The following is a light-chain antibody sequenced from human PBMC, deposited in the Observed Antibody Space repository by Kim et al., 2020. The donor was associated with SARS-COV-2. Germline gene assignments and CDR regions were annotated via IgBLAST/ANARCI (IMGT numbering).Light chain of an antibody. CDR2: DND. Sequence: GQKVTISCSGSRSNIGNNYVSWYQQLPGTAPKLLIYDNDKRPSGIPDRFSGSKSGTSATLGITGLRTGDEADYYCGTWDSSLSAGVFGGGTQLTVL. J-gene: IGLJ2*01. CDR1: RSNIGNNY. V-gene: IGLV1-51*01. CDR3: GTWDSSLSAGV.